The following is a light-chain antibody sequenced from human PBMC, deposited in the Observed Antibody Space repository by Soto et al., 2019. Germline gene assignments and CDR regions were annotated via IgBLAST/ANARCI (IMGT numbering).Light chain of an antibody. V-gene: IGKV3-15*01. Sequence: EIVMTQSPATLSVSPGERATLSCRASQSITGNLTWYQQKPGQAPRLLIYDASTRATGIPARFSGSGSGTEFTLTISSLQSEDFAVYYCQQYGPSPWTFGQGTKVEVK. CDR3: QQYGPSPWT. CDR2: DAS. J-gene: IGKJ1*01. CDR1: QSITGN.